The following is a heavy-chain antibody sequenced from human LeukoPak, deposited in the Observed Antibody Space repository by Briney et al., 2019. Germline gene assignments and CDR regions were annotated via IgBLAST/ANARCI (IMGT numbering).Heavy chain of an antibody. J-gene: IGHJ4*02. D-gene: IGHD4-17*01. CDR2: IYYSGST. V-gene: IGHV4-59*01. CDR1: GGSISSYY. CDR3: ARDPYGDYGDY. Sequence: SETLSLTCTVSGGSISSYYWSWIRQPPGKGLEWIGYIYYSGSTNYNPSPKSRVTISIDASKNQFSLKLSSVTAADTAVYYCARDPYGDYGDYWGQGTLVTVSS.